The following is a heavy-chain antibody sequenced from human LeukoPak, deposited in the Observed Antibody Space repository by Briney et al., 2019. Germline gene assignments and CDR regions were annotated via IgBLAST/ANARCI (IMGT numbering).Heavy chain of an antibody. D-gene: IGHD6-19*01. CDR2: IKSDGSAT. V-gene: IGHV3-74*01. CDR1: GFTFSRHW. Sequence: GGSLRLSCAASGFTFSRHWMHWVGQAPGKRLVWVSRIKSDGSATNYADSVKGRFTISRDNAKNTLYLQMNSLRAEDTAVYYCVTDPDSGGWSTFDYWGQGTLVTVSS. J-gene: IGHJ4*02. CDR3: VTDPDSGGWSTFDY.